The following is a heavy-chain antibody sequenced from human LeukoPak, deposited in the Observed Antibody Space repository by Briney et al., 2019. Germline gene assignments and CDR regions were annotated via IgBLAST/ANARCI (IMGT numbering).Heavy chain of an antibody. J-gene: IGHJ3*02. CDR3: AKDQHRYYYDSYDAFDI. CDR1: GFTFSSYS. Sequence: GGSLRLSCAASGFTFSSYSMNRVRQAPGKGLEWVSSISSSSNYIYYADSVKGRFTISRDNAKNSLYLQMNSLRAEDTAVYYCAKDQHRYYYDSYDAFDIWGQGTMVTVSS. D-gene: IGHD3-22*01. V-gene: IGHV3-21*04. CDR2: ISSSSNYI.